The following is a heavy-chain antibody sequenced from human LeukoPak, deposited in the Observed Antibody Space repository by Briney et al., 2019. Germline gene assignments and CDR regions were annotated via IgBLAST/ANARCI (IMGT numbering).Heavy chain of an antibody. Sequence: ASVKVSCKASGYTFTSYGINRVRQAPGQGLEWMGWINTDTGNPTYAQGFTGRFVFSLDTSVSTAYYCAREVGHCGSSSCYARWFDAWGQGTLVTVSS. D-gene: IGHD2-2*01. V-gene: IGHV7-4-1*01. CDR2: INTDTGNP. J-gene: IGHJ5*02. CDR3: RWFDA. CDR1: GYTFTSYG.